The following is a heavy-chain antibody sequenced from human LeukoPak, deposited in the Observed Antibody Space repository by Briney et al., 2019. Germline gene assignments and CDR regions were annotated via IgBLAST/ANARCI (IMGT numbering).Heavy chain of an antibody. V-gene: IGHV3-30*02. CDR2: IRFDGNEK. D-gene: IGHD2-15*01. Sequence: GGSLRLSCAASGLIFSTSDMHWVRQAPGEGLEWVAFIRFDGNEKYYADSVKGRFIISRDNSKNTLYLQMSSLRAEDTAVYYCAKEQEGRRAAFDYWGQGTLVTVSS. CDR1: GLIFSTSD. J-gene: IGHJ4*02. CDR3: AKEQEGRRAAFDY.